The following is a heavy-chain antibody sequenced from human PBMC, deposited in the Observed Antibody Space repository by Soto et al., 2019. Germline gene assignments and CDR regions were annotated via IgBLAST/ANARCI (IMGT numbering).Heavy chain of an antibody. D-gene: IGHD6-19*01. J-gene: IGHJ3*02. V-gene: IGHV3-66*01. CDR2: IYSGGST. CDR1: GFTVSSNY. Sequence: EVQLVESGGGLVQPGGSLRLSCAASGFTVSSNYMSWVRQAPGQGLEWVSVIYSGGSTYYADSVKGRFTSSRDNSKNTRYLRMSSLRAEDTAVYYCARDNLAVAGGGAFDICGRGTMVTV. CDR3: ARDNLAVAGGGAFDI.